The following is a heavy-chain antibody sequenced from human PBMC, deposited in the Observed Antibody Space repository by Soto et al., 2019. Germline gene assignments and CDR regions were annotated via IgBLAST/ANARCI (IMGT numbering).Heavy chain of an antibody. CDR3: AREIGYDIDY. J-gene: IGHJ4*02. CDR2: IYPKEGRA. Sequence: QVQLVQSGAEVQKPGASVKVSCKTSGYIFKNYGISWVRQAPGQGLEWIGWIYPKEGRANFAQNFQGRVTMTTDPPTSTCYIELRSLRFDGSAVYFCAREIGYDIDYWGQGTLVTVSS. D-gene: IGHD5-12*01. CDR1: GYIFKNYG. V-gene: IGHV1-18*01.